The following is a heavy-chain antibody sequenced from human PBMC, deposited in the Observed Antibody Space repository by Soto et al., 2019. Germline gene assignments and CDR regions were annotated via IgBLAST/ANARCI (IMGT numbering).Heavy chain of an antibody. CDR2: FRTSGDGGTT. CDR3: AKKVNSGPGSQYFDY. V-gene: IGHV3-23*01. CDR1: GFTFSSYS. Sequence: PGGSLRFSCAASGFTFSSYSMSWVRQAPGKGLEWVSGFRTSGDGGTTYYADSVKGRFTISRDYSKNMLFLQMNSLRAEDTAIYYCAKKVNSGPGSQYFDYWGQGTLGTVSS. J-gene: IGHJ4*02. D-gene: IGHD3-10*01.